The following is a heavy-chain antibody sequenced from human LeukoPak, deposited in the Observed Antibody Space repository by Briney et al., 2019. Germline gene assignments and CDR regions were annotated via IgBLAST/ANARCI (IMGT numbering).Heavy chain of an antibody. Sequence: PGGSLRLSCAAAGFTFSGNAVSWVRQAPGKGLEWVSTISGSGASTYYADSVKGRFTISRDNSKNTLYLQMNSLRAEDTAVYYCAKRDTTIRGLDYWGQGTLVTVSS. D-gene: IGHD3-10*01. CDR3: AKRDTTIRGLDY. J-gene: IGHJ4*02. CDR2: ISGSGAST. CDR1: GFTFSGNA. V-gene: IGHV3-23*01.